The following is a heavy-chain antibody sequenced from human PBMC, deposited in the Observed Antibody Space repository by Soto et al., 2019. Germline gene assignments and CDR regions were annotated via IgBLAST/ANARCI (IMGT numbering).Heavy chain of an antibody. CDR1: GFTFSSYA. CDR2: ISGSGGST. Sequence: HPGGSLRLSCAASGFTFSSYAMSWVRQAPGKGLEWVSAISGSGGSTYYADSVKGRFTISRDNSKNTLYLQMNSLRAEDTAVYYCASPKFTCYYDSSGQSSGSDYWGQGTLVTVSS. V-gene: IGHV3-23*01. CDR3: ASPKFTCYYDSSGQSSGSDY. D-gene: IGHD3-22*01. J-gene: IGHJ4*02.